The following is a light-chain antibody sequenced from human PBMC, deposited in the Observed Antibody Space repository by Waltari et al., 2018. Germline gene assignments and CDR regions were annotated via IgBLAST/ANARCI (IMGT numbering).Light chain of an antibody. CDR3: RHTLV. J-gene: IGLJ1*01. V-gene: IGLV2-14*01. CDR1: SLDVGGYDF. Sequence: QSALTQPASVSGSPGQSITISCTGSSLDVGGYDFVSWYRQHPGKAPNVVIFDVNNRPSGVSDRVSGSKSGNTASLTISGLQAEDEGDYTSRHTLVFGGGTKVTVL. CDR2: DVN.